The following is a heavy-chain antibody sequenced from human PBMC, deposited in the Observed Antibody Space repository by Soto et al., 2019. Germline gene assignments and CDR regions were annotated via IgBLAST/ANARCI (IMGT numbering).Heavy chain of an antibody. CDR2: IYHSGST. CDR1: GGSISSGGYS. J-gene: IGHJ5*02. V-gene: IGHV4-30-2*01. CDR3: ARDRGDFWNWFDP. D-gene: IGHD3-3*01. Sequence: QLQLQESGSGLVKPSQTLSLTCAVSGGSISSGGYSWSWIRQPPGKGLEWIGYIYHSGSTYYNPSLKSRVTISVDRSKNQFSLKLSSVTAADTAGYYCARDRGDFWNWFDPWGQGTLVTVSS.